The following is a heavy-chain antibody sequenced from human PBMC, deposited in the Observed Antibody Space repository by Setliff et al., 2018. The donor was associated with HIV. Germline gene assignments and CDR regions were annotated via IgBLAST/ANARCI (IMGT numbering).Heavy chain of an antibody. V-gene: IGHV3-23*01. D-gene: IGHD3-9*01. CDR3: ARQTWEYYDTLTGYYRSPKNFDS. J-gene: IGHJ4*02. CDR1: GITFSSYA. Sequence: GESLKISCAANGITFSSYAMTWVRQAPGKGLNWVSSITASGGKTYYADSMKGRFTISRDNSENTLYLQMSNLRVEDTAIYYCARQTWEYYDTLTGYYRSPKNFDSWGQGTLVTVSS. CDR2: ITASGGKT.